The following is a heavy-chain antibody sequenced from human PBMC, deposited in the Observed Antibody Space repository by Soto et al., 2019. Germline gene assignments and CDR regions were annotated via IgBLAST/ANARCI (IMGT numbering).Heavy chain of an antibody. V-gene: IGHV3-74*01. Sequence: PGGSLRLSCAASGFTFNTYWMHWVRQAPGKGLMWVSRISSDGSSTTYADSVKGRFTISRDNAKNTLYLQMNSLRAEDTAVYYCASRITILYGSRGGIDYWGQGTLVTVSS. CDR2: ISSDGSST. CDR3: ASRITILYGSRGGIDY. J-gene: IGHJ4*02. D-gene: IGHD3-3*01. CDR1: GFTFNTYW.